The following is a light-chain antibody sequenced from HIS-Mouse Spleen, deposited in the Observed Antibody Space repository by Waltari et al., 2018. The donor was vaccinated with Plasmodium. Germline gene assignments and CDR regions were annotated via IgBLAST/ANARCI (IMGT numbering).Light chain of an antibody. CDR2: EDS. Sequence: SYELTHTPPVPVSPGQTARITCSADALPQKYAYWYQRKSGQAPVLVNYEDSKRPSGIPERVSGSSSGTMATMTISGAQVEDEADSFCYATDSSGTHRVFGGGTKLTVL. CDR1: ALPQKY. J-gene: IGLJ3*02. V-gene: IGLV3-10*01. CDR3: YATDSSGTHRV.